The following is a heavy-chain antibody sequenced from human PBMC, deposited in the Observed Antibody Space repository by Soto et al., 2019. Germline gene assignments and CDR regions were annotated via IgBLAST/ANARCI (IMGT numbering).Heavy chain of an antibody. D-gene: IGHD6-19*01. J-gene: IGHJ5*02. CDR1: GDSVSSNSAA. CDR3: ARVTFVEGGWTSWFDP. Sequence: PSQTLSLTCAISGDSVSSNSAAWNWIRQSPSRGLEWLGRTYYRSKWYNDYAVSVKSRITINPDTSKNQFSLQLNSVTPEDTAVYYCARVTFVEGGWTSWFDPWGQGTLVTV. CDR2: TYYRSKWYN. V-gene: IGHV6-1*01.